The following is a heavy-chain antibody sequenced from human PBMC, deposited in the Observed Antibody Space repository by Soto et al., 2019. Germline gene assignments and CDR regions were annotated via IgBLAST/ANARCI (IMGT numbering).Heavy chain of an antibody. CDR3: ARYDILPGHHDAFDI. CDR2: IYYSGNT. CDR1: GGSISSYY. Sequence: SETLSLTCTVSGGSISSYYWSWIRQSPGRGLEWIGYIYYSGNTNYNPSLKSRVTISVDTSKNQFSLTLTSVTAADTAVYYCARYDILPGHHDAFDIWGQGTVVTVSS. V-gene: IGHV4-59*01. D-gene: IGHD3-9*01. J-gene: IGHJ3*02.